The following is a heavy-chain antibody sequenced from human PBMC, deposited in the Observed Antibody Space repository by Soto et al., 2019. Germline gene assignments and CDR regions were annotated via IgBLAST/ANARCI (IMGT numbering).Heavy chain of an antibody. Sequence: GESLKISCTVSGYSFTRYWIGWVRQMPGKGLEWMGIIYPGDSDTRYSPSFQGQVTISADKSISTAYLQWSSLKASDTAMYYCARRFMVRGVIIFDYWGQGTLVTVSS. V-gene: IGHV5-51*01. D-gene: IGHD3-10*01. CDR1: GYSFTRYW. J-gene: IGHJ4*02. CDR2: IYPGDSDT. CDR3: ARRFMVRGVIIFDY.